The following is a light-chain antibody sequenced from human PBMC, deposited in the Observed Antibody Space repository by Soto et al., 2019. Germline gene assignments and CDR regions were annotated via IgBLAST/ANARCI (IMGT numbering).Light chain of an antibody. J-gene: IGKJ1*01. CDR2: GAS. Sequence: EIVMTQSPGTLSLSPGERATLSCRASQSVSRNLAWYQQKPGQPPRLLIYGASTRATGIPARFSGSGSGTEFTLTIGSLQSEDFAVYYCNYYNNWPQWTFGQGTKVEVK. CDR1: QSVSRN. CDR3: NYYNNWPQWT. V-gene: IGKV3-15*01.